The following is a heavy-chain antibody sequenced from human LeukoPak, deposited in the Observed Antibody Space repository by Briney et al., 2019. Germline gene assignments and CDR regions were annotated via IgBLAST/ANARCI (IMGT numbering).Heavy chain of an antibody. V-gene: IGHV3-21*01. Sequence: GGSLRLSCAASGFTFSNYNMNWVRQAPGKGLEWVSSISTSSSYIYYADSVRGRFTSTRDNAKKSLFLQMNSLRAEDTAVYHCARGRDYGDYWGQGTLVTVSS. CDR3: ARGRDYGDY. D-gene: IGHD4-17*01. J-gene: IGHJ4*02. CDR1: GFTFSNYN. CDR2: ISTSSSYI.